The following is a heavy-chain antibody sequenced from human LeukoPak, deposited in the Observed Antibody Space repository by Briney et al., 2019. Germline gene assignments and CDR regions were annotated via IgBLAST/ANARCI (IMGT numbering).Heavy chain of an antibody. CDR3: ARGWPFFY. CDR2: IYTSGST. V-gene: IGHV4-61*02. CDR1: GGSISSGSYY. D-gene: IGHD2-15*01. J-gene: IGHJ4*02. Sequence: PSETLSLTCTVSGGSISSGSYYWSWIRQPAGKGLEWIGRIYTSGSTNYNPSLKSRVTISVDTSKNQFSLKLSSVTAADTAVYYCARGWPFFYWGQGTLVTVSS.